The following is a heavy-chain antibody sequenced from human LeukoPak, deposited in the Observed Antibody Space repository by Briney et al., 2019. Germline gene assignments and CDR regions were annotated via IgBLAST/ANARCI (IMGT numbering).Heavy chain of an antibody. D-gene: IGHD6-25*01. CDR1: GFTFSSYG. CDR2: IWYDGSNK. V-gene: IGHV3-33*01. Sequence: GGSLRLSCAASGFTFSSYGMHWVRQAPGKGLEWVAVIWYDGSNKYYADSVKGRFTISRDNSKNTLYLQMNSLRAEDTAVYYCARAPNGGGVSGYYGVRGYFDYGGREPWSPSPQ. CDR3: ARAPNGGGVSGYYGVRGYFDY. J-gene: IGHJ4*02.